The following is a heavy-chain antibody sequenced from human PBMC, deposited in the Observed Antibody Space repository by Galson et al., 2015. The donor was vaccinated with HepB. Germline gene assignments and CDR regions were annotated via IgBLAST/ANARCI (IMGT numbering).Heavy chain of an antibody. V-gene: IGHV3-13*01. CDR3: ARALPGTGWNYIDV. CDR1: GFTFSSYD. Sequence: SLRLSCAASGFTFSSYDMHWARQGTGKGLEWVSAINTVGDTFYEDSVKGRFTISRENAKDSLYLHMSSLTAGDTAIFYCARALPGTGWNYIDVWGKGTTVIVSS. D-gene: IGHD6-19*01. J-gene: IGHJ6*03. CDR2: INTVGDT.